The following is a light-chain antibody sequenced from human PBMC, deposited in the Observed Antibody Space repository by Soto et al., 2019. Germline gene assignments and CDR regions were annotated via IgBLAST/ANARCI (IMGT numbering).Light chain of an antibody. J-gene: IGKJ4*01. CDR1: QNINSY. CDR3: QESYNLNT. Sequence: DIQMTQSPSSLSASVGDRVTITCRASQNINSYLNWYQQKVGKAPKLLINAASTLQSGVPLRFRGSGSGTDFTLTISSLQPEDFATYYCQESYNLNTFGGGTKVDIK. V-gene: IGKV1-39*01. CDR2: AAS.